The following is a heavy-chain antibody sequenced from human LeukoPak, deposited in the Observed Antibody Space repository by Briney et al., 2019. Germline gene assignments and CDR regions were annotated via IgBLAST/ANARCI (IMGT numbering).Heavy chain of an antibody. V-gene: IGHV1-69*13. CDR2: IIPIFGTA. D-gene: IGHD3-22*01. CDR1: GGTFSSYA. CDR3: ARANSGYYAIFDY. J-gene: IGHJ4*02. Sequence: SVKVSCKASGGTFSSYAISWVRQAPGQGLEWMGGIIPIFGTANYAQKFQGRVTITADESTSTAYMELSSLRSGDTAVYYCARANSGYYAIFDYWGQGTLVTVSS.